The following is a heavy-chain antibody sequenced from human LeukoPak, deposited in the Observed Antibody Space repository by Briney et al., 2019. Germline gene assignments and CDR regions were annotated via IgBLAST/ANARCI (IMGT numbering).Heavy chain of an antibody. Sequence: GGSLRLSCAASGFTFTNNFMSWVRQVPGKGLEWVANIKQDGSETTYADSVRGRFTIFRDNAKDSVYLQMNSPRAEDSATYYCAREGFYFFDFWGQGTLVTVSS. CDR2: IKQDGSET. CDR1: GFTFTNNF. CDR3: AREGFYFFDF. J-gene: IGHJ4*01. V-gene: IGHV3-7*01.